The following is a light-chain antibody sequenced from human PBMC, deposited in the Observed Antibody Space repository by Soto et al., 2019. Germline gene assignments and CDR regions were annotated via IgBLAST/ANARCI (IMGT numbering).Light chain of an antibody. V-gene: IGKV1-9*01. J-gene: IGKJ5*01. CDR1: QGLSNY. Sequence: DIQLTQSPSFLSASVGDRVTITYRASQGLSNYLAWYQQKPGKVPKLLIYAASTLQGGVPSRFSGSGFGTEFTLTISSLQSEDFATYYCQQINTYPITFGQGTRLEIK. CDR2: AAS. CDR3: QQINTYPIT.